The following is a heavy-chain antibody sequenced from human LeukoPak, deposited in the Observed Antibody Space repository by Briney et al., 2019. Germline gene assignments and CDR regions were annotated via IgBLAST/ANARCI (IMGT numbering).Heavy chain of an antibody. D-gene: IGHD6-13*01. V-gene: IGHV3-21*01. Sequence: GGSLRLSCAASGFTFSSYEMNWVRQAPGKGLEWVSSISGSSSYIYYADSVKGRFTISRDNAKNSLYLQMNSLRTEDTAVYYCARGPYSSSHFDYWGQGTLVTVSS. CDR3: ARGPYSSSHFDY. CDR1: GFTFSSYE. CDR2: ISGSSSYI. J-gene: IGHJ4*02.